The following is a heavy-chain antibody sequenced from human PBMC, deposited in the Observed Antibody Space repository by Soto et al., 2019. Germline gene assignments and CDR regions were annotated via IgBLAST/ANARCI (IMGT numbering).Heavy chain of an antibody. CDR1: GGSISSGGYY. CDR3: ARFGYSTNIGIDY. Sequence: QVQLQESGPGLVKPSQTLSLTCTVSGGSISSGGYYWSWIRQHPGKGLEWIGYIYYSGSTYYNPSLKSRVTISVDTSKNQFALKLSSVTAADTAVYYCARFGYSTNIGIDYWGQGTLVTVSS. V-gene: IGHV4-31*03. CDR2: IYYSGST. J-gene: IGHJ4*02. D-gene: IGHD3-22*01.